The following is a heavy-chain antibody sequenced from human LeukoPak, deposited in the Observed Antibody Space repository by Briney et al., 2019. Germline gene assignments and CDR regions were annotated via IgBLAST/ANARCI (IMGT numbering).Heavy chain of an antibody. V-gene: IGHV3-21*01. CDR1: GFTFSSYS. D-gene: IGHD3-22*01. J-gene: IGHJ4*02. CDR3: ARVRGSSGYYSEYYFDY. Sequence: GGSLRLSCAASGFTFSSYSMNWVRQAPGKGLEWVSSISRSSSYIYYADSVKGRFTISRDNAKNSLYLQMNSLRAEDTAVYYCARVRGSSGYYSEYYFDYWGQGTLVTVSS. CDR2: ISRSSSYI.